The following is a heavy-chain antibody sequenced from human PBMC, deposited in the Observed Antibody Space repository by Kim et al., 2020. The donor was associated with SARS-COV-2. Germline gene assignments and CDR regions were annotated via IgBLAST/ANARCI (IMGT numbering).Heavy chain of an antibody. CDR2: TYYRSKWFT. J-gene: IGHJ4*02. Sequence: SQTLSLTCAISGDSVSSNSATWNWIRQSPSRGLEWLGRTYYRSKWFTDYAEFVKSRILINPDTSKNQFSLQLNSVTPEDTAVYYCGRQIPAGKVVDYWGQGTLVTVSS. V-gene: IGHV6-1*01. D-gene: IGHD1-26*01. CDR3: GRQIPAGKVVDY. CDR1: GDSVSSNSAT.